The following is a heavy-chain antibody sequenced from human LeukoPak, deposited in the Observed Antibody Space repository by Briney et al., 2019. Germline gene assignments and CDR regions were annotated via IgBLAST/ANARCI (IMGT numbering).Heavy chain of an antibody. V-gene: IGHV3-23*01. Sequence: GGSLSLSCAASGFTFSSYAMCWVRKAQGQGLERVSAISGSGGSTYYADSVKGRFTISRDNSKNTLYLQMNSLRAADTAAYYCAKDGYSGSEGYWGQGTLVTVSS. CDR2: ISGSGGST. J-gene: IGHJ1*01. D-gene: IGHD1-26*01. CDR1: GFTFSSYA. CDR3: AKDGYSGSEGY.